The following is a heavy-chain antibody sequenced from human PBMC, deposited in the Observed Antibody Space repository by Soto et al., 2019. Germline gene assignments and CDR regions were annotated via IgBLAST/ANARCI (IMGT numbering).Heavy chain of an antibody. D-gene: IGHD1-26*01. CDR2: IIPIFGTA. Sequence: QVQLVQSGAEVKKPGSSVKVSCKASGGTFSSYAISWVRQAPGQGLEWMGGIIPIFGTANYAQKFQGRVTITADESTSTAYMELSSLRSDDTAVYYCASNLVRGGISSMGLNYVDYWVQGTLVTVSS. CDR1: GGTFSSYA. V-gene: IGHV1-69*01. J-gene: IGHJ4*02. CDR3: ASNLVRGGISSMGLNYVDY.